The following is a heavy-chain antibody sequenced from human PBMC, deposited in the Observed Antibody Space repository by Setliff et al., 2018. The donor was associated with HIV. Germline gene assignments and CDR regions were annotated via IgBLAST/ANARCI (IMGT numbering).Heavy chain of an antibody. V-gene: IGHV4-34*01. D-gene: IGHD2-8*02. CDR1: GGSISDYY. CDR3: ARVSKTYWYSIPRDYYHRMYV. CDR2: INHSGRT. J-gene: IGHJ6*04. Sequence: SETLSLTCAVYGGSISDYYWSWIRQPPGKGLEWIGEINHSGRTIHNPSLRSRFTISIDTSKNQFSLKLSAVTAADTAVYYCARVSKTYWYSIPRDYYHRMYVWGKGTTVTVSS.